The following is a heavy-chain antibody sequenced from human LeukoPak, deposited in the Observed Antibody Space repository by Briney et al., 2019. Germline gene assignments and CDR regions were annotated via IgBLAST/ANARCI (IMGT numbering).Heavy chain of an antibody. CDR1: GFTFSSYA. V-gene: IGHV3-30-3*01. Sequence: GGSLRLSCAASGFTFSSYAMHWVRQAPGKGLEWVAVISYDGSNKYYADSVKGRFTISRDNAKNSLYLQMNSLRAEDTALYYCAKDVYYYYYYGMDVWGQGTTVTVSS. CDR3: AKDVYYYYYYGMDV. CDR2: ISYDGSNK. J-gene: IGHJ6*02. D-gene: IGHD2-8*01.